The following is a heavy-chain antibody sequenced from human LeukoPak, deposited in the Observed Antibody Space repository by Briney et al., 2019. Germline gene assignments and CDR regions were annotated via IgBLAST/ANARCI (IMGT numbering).Heavy chain of an antibody. J-gene: IGHJ6*02. CDR1: GFTFSSYS. D-gene: IGHD3-10*02. CDR2: ISSSSSYI. Sequence: GGSLRLSCAASGFTFSSYSMNWVRQAPGKGLEWVSSISSSSSYIYYADSVKGRFTISRDNAKNSLYLQMNSLRAEDTAVYYCARDCSAAYGPTYYYYYGMDVWGQGTTVTVS. V-gene: IGHV3-21*01. CDR3: ARDCSAAYGPTYYYYYGMDV.